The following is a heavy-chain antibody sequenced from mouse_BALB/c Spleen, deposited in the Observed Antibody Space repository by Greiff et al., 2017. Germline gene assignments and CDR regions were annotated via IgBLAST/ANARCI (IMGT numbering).Heavy chain of an antibody. CDR1: GYTFTSYW. V-gene: IGHV1S22*01. J-gene: IGHJ2*01. CDR3: TRDGNYYFDY. Sequence: LKQPGSELVRPGASVKLSCKASGYTFTSYWMHWVKQRPGQGLEWIGNIYPGSGSTNYDEKFKSKATLTVDTSSSTAYMQLSSLTSEDSAVYYCTRDGNYYFDYWGQGTTLTVSS. D-gene: IGHD2-1*01. CDR2: IYPGSGST.